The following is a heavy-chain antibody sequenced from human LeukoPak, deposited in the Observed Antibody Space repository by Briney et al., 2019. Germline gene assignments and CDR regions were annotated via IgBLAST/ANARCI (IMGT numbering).Heavy chain of an antibody. CDR2: IYTSGST. J-gene: IGHJ6*03. V-gene: IGHV4-4*07. Sequence: SETLSLTCTVSGGSISSYYWSWIRQPAGKGLEWIGRIYTSGSTNYNPSLKSRVTMSVDTSKNQFSLKLSSVTAADTAVYYCARGAAMVPEYYYYYYYMDVWGKGTTVTVSS. CDR3: ARGAAMVPEYYYYYYYMDV. D-gene: IGHD5-18*01. CDR1: GGSISSYY.